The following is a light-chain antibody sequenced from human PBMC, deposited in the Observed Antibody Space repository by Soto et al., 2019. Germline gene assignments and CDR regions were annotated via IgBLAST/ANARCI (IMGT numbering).Light chain of an antibody. V-gene: IGKV1-5*03. CDR3: QHYDNLVT. J-gene: IGKJ3*01. CDR2: KAT. Sequence: DIEMTQSPSTLSASVGDRVTITCRASQSITTWLAWYQQKPGKAPKLLIYKATNVQTGVPSRFSGSGSGTDFTFTINSLQPEDIATYYCQHYDNLVTFGPGTTVDIK. CDR1: QSITTW.